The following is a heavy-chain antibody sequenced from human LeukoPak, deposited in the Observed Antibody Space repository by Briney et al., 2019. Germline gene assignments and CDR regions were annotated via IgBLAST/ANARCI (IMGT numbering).Heavy chain of an antibody. CDR3: ARETPVGYGVY. CDR1: GGSISGSDHY. J-gene: IGHJ4*02. CDR2: ISYRGST. Sequence: PSETLSLTCTVSGGSISGSDHYWGWVRQPPGKGLEWIATISYRGSTYYNPSLKSQVTISADTSKNQFSLKLTAVTAADTAVYYCARETPVGYGVYWGQGTLVTVSS. V-gene: IGHV4-39*07. D-gene: IGHD5-12*01.